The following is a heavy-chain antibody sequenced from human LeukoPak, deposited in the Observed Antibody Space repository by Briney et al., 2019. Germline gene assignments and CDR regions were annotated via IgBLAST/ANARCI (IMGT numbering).Heavy chain of an antibody. J-gene: IGHJ4*02. CDR2: IIPILGIA. V-gene: IGHV1-69*04. Sequence: SVKVSCKASGGTFSSYAIRWVRQAPGQGLGWMGRIIPILGIANYAQKFQGRVTITADKSTSTAYMELSSLRSEDTAVYYCARFDSSGYYYGIDYWGQGTLVTVSS. D-gene: IGHD3-22*01. CDR1: GGTFSSYA. CDR3: ARFDSSGYYYGIDY.